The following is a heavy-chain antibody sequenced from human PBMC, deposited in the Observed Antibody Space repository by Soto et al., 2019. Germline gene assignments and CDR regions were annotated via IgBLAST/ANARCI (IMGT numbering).Heavy chain of an antibody. CDR1: GGTFSSYA. CDR2: IIPIFGTA. Sequence: ASVKVSCKASGGTFSSYAISWVRQAPGQGLEWMGGIIPIFGTANYAQKFQGRVTITADKSTSTAYVELSSLRSEDTAVYYCERDQDYYYGSGSYPYYYYYGMDVWGQGNTVTVSS. D-gene: IGHD3-10*01. J-gene: IGHJ6*02. V-gene: IGHV1-69*06. CDR3: ERDQDYYYGSGSYPYYYYYGMDV.